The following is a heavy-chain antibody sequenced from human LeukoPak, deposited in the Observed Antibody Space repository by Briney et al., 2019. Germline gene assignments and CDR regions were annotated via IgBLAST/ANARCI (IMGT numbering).Heavy chain of an antibody. D-gene: IGHD3-16*01. J-gene: IGHJ4*02. CDR3: AKVRWGSDNALDS. CDR1: GFTFSSYE. Sequence: PGGSLRLSCAASGFTFSSYEMNWVRQAPGKGLEWVSYISSSGSTIYYADSVKGRFTISRDNAKNSLYLQMNSLTAEDAAVYYCAKVRWGSDNALDSWGQGTLVTGSS. V-gene: IGHV3-48*03. CDR2: ISSSGSTI.